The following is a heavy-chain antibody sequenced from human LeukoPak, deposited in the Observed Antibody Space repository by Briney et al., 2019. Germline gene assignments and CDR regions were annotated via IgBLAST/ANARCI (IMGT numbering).Heavy chain of an antibody. CDR3: ARDKRITIFGVVTPDAFDI. CDR2: IYYSGST. CDR1: GVSISSGDYY. Sequence: SETLSLTCTVSGVSISSGDYYWSWIRQPPGKGLEWIGYIYYSGSTYYNPSLKSRVTISVDTSKNQFSLKLSSVTAADTAVYYCARDKRITIFGVVTPDAFDIWGQGTMVTVSS. D-gene: IGHD3-3*01. V-gene: IGHV4-30-4*01. J-gene: IGHJ3*02.